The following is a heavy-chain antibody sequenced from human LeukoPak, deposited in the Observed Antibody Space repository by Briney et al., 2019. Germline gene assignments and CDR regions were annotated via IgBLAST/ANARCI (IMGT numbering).Heavy chain of an antibody. CDR2: IYYSGST. D-gene: IGHD3-10*01. J-gene: IGHJ4*02. CDR3: ARGSYYGSGRLSTYYFDY. V-gene: IGHV4-59*12. Sequence: SETLSLTCTVSGGSISSYYWSWIRQPPGKGLEWIGYIYYSGSTNYNPSLKSRVTMSVDTSNNQFSLKLSSVTAADTAVYYCARGSYYGSGRLSTYYFDYWGQGTLVTVSS. CDR1: GGSISSYY.